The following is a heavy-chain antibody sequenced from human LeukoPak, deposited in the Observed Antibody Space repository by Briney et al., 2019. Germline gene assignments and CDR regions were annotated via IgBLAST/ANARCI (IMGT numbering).Heavy chain of an antibody. J-gene: IGHJ4*02. CDR1: GFTFSSYE. Sequence: GGSLRLSCAASGFTFSSYEMNWVRQAPGKGLEWVSYISSSGSTIYYADSVKGRFTISRDNAKNSLYLQMNSLRAEDTAVYYCAREKDSYGWWGGLYWGQGTLVTVSS. CDR2: ISSSGSTI. D-gene: IGHD5-18*01. CDR3: AREKDSYGWWGGLY. V-gene: IGHV3-48*03.